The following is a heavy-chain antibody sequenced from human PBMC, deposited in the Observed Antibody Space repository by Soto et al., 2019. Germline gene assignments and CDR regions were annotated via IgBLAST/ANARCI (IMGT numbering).Heavy chain of an antibody. J-gene: IGHJ4*02. CDR2: IIPNFGTV. CDR1: GAPFRNSV. D-gene: IGHD3-16*01. Sequence: SVKVSCKAPGAPFRNSVINWVRQAPGQGLDWMGGIIPNFGTVKSAQKFQGRVTITADESTTTAYMDLTNLRSEEPAMFYFTRAPVLFGAPMYENQVDFWGQGTLVTVSS. V-gene: IGHV1-69*13. CDR3: TRAPVLFGAPMYENQVDF.